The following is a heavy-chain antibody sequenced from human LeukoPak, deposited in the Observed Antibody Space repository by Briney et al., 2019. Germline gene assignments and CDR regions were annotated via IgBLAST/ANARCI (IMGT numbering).Heavy chain of an antibody. D-gene: IGHD5-18*01. J-gene: IGHJ4*02. V-gene: IGHV1-18*01. CDR3: ARDRDTAMITPSGY. Sequence: WASVKVSCKASGYTFTSYGISWVRQAPGQGLEWMGWISAYNGNTNYAQKLQGRVTMTTDTSTSTAYMELRSLRSDDTAVYYCARDRDTAMITPSGYWGQGILVTVSS. CDR2: ISAYNGNT. CDR1: GYTFTSYG.